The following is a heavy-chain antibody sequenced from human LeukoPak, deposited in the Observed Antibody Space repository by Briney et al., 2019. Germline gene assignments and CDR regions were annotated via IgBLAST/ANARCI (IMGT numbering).Heavy chain of an antibody. Sequence: PGGSLRLSCAASGFTFSTYWMSWVRQAPGKGLEWVANIKEDASGQYYLDSVKGRFTISRDNARNSLYLQMNGLRAEDTAVYYCARADHGDYGGGYMDVWGKGTTVTVSS. CDR2: IKEDASGQ. J-gene: IGHJ6*03. CDR3: ARADHGDYGGGYMDV. CDR1: GFTFSTYW. V-gene: IGHV3-7*01. D-gene: IGHD4-17*01.